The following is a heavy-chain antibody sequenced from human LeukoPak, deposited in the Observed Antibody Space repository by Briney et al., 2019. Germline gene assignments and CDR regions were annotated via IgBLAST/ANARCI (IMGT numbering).Heavy chain of an antibody. J-gene: IGHJ6*03. Sequence: SETLSLTCTVSGGSISSGSYYWSWIRQPAGKGLEWIGRIYTSGSTNYNPSLKSRVTISVDTSKNQFSLKLSSVTAADTAVYYCARGRNYYGSGRGPYYYYMDVWGKGATVTISS. CDR3: ARGRNYYGSGRGPYYYYMDV. CDR1: GGSISSGSYY. D-gene: IGHD3-10*01. V-gene: IGHV4-61*02. CDR2: IYTSGST.